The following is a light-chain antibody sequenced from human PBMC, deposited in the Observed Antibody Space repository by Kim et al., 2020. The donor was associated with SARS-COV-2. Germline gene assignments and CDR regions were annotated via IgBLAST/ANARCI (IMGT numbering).Light chain of an antibody. V-gene: IGKV3-20*01. CDR2: GAS. CDR3: HQYDSSPRT. Sequence: ENVLTQSPGTLSLSPGERATLSCRASQSISSNYLAWYQQKSGQAPRLLIYGASRRATDIPDRFSGSGSGTDFTLTISRLEPEDFAVYYCHQYDSSPRTFGQGTKVEIK. J-gene: IGKJ1*01. CDR1: QSISSNY.